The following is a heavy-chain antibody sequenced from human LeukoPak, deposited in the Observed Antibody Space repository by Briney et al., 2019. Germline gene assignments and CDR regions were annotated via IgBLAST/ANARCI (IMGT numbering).Heavy chain of an antibody. CDR2: ISSSGSTI. J-gene: IGHJ6*04. CDR3: AELGITMIGGV. V-gene: IGHV3-48*03. CDR1: GFIFDDYD. D-gene: IGHD3-10*02. Sequence: GGSLRLSCAASGFIFDDYDMNWVRQAPGKGLEWVSYISSSGSTIYYADSVKGRFTISRDNAKNSLYLQMNSLRAEDTAVYYCAELGITMIGGVWGKGTTVTISS.